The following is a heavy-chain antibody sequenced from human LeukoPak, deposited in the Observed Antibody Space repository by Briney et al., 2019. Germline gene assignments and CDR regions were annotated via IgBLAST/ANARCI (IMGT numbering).Heavy chain of an antibody. V-gene: IGHV3-64D*06. CDR3: VAGRWGSLDEFDY. D-gene: IGHD3-16*01. CDR2: ISSNGGST. CDR1: GFTFSSYA. J-gene: IGHJ4*02. Sequence: GGSLRLSCSASGFTFSSYAMHWVRQAPGKGLEYVSAISSNGGSTYYADSVKGRFTISRDNSKNTLYLQMSSLRAEDTALYFCVAGRWGSLDEFDYWGQGTLVTVSS.